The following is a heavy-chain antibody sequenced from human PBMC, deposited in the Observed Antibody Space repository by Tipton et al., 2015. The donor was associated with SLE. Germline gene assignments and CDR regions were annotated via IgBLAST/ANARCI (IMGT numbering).Heavy chain of an antibody. CDR1: GVSIRDTSYY. J-gene: IGHJ4*02. D-gene: IGHD1-26*01. CDR2: VYYSGST. CDR3: ARIYSGSYFAPDDF. Sequence: TLSLTCSLSGVSIRDTSYYWGWIRQPPGKGLELIGTVYYSGSTYYNPSLERRLTISIDTPKNEFSLRLRSVTAADTAVYFCARIYSGSYFAPDDFWGQGTLVTVSS. V-gene: IGHV4-39*07.